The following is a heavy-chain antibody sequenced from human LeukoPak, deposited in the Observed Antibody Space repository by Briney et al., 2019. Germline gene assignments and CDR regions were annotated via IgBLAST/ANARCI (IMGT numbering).Heavy chain of an antibody. CDR2: ISGSGGST. CDR1: GFTLSSYA. J-gene: IGHJ4*02. D-gene: IGHD2-2*01. CDR3: AKDLNAVGEGRFDY. V-gene: IGHV3-23*01. Sequence: PGGSLRLSCAASGFTLSSYAMSWVRQAPGKGLEWVSAISGSGGSTYYADSVKGRFTISRDNSKNTLYLQMNSLRAEDTAVYYCAKDLNAVGEGRFDYWGQRTLVTVSS.